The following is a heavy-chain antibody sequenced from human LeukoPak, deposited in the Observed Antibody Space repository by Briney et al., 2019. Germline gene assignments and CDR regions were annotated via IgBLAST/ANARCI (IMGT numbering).Heavy chain of an antibody. D-gene: IGHD6-6*01. J-gene: IGHJ6*03. CDR1: GGSISSGDYY. CDR2: IYTSGST. V-gene: IGHV4-61*02. CDR3: ARDVASSSAPYYYYMDV. Sequence: SQTLSLTCTVSGGSISSGDYYWSWIRQPPGKGLEWIGRIYTSGSTNYNPSLKSRVTISVDTSKNQFSLKLSSVTAADTAVYYCARDVASSSAPYYYYMDVWGKGTTVTVSS.